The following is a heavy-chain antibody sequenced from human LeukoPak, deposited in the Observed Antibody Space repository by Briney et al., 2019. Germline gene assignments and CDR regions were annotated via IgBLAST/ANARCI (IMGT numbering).Heavy chain of an antibody. CDR2: IYYSGST. V-gene: IGHV4-59*01. Sequence: SETLSLTCTVSGGSISSYYWSWIRQPPGKGLEWIGYIYYSGSTNYNPSLKSRVTISVDTSKNQFSLRLSSVTAADTAVYYCASKSSDHGELRFDYWGQGTLVTVSS. J-gene: IGHJ4*02. CDR3: ASKSSDHGELRFDY. CDR1: GGSISSYY. D-gene: IGHD4-17*01.